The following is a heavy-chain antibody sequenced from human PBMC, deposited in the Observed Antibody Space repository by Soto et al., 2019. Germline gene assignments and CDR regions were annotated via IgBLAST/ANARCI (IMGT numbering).Heavy chain of an antibody. J-gene: IGHJ5*02. V-gene: IGHV4-34*01. D-gene: IGHD3-3*01. CDR3: ARNPVDFWSGYYKSPKNWFDP. Sequence: PSETLSLTCAVYGGSFSGYYWSWIRQPPGKGLEWIGEINHSGSTNYNPSLKSRVTISVDTSKNQFSLKLSSVTAADTAVYYCARNPVDFWSGYYKSPKNWFDPWGQGTLVTVAS. CDR2: INHSGST. CDR1: GGSFSGYY.